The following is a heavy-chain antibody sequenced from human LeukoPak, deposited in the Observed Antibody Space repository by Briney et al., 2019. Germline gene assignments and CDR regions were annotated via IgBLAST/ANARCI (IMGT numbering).Heavy chain of an antibody. D-gene: IGHD6-13*01. V-gene: IGHV3-53*01. CDR1: GFTVSSNY. Sequence: PGGSLRLSCAASGFTVSSNYMSWVRQAPGKGLEWVSVIYSGGSTYYADSVKGRFTISRDNSKNTLYLQMNSLRAEDTAVYYCAREGTAAGTRYFDYWGQGTLVTVSS. J-gene: IGHJ4*02. CDR3: AREGTAAGTRYFDY. CDR2: IYSGGST.